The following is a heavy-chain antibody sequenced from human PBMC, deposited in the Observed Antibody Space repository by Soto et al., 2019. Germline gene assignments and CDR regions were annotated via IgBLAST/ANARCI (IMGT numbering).Heavy chain of an antibody. CDR1: GYTFTGYY. D-gene: IGHD3-16*01. V-gene: IGHV1-2*04. CDR3: ARVGVSYYYGMDV. CDR2: INPNSGGT. J-gene: IGHJ6*02. Sequence: ASVNYSCNDSGYTFTGYYMHWVRQAPGQGLEWMGWINPNSGGTNYAQKFQGWVTMTRDTSISTAYMELSRLRSDDTAVYYCARVGVSYYYGMDVWGQGTTVTVSS.